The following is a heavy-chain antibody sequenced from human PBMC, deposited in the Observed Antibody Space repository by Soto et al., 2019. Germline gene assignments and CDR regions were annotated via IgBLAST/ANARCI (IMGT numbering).Heavy chain of an antibody. CDR1: GYTYSANY. D-gene: IGHD1-26*01. CDR2: INPSNEVT. V-gene: IGHV1-2*02. Sequence: SAKVSSKAPGYTYSANYVPWPRRAPGRGFQWLGWINPSNEVTTFSEFFQGRITMTRDTSTNTVQRELNRCTSDDTAVYYGMRDGWGDSPIDYWGQGTLVTVSS. CDR3: MRDGWGDSPIDY. J-gene: IGHJ4*02.